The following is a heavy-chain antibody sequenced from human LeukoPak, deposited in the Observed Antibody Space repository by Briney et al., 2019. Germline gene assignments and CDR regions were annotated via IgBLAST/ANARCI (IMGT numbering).Heavy chain of an antibody. V-gene: IGHV4-34*01. Sequence: SETLPLTCAVYGGSFSGYYWSWIRQPPGKGLEWIGEINHSGSTNYNPSLKSRVTISVDTSKNQFSLKLSSVTAADTAVYYCARGSLSDHGSGSYYSTGMDVWGKGTTVTVPS. J-gene: IGHJ6*04. CDR2: INHSGST. D-gene: IGHD3-10*01. CDR3: ARGSLSDHGSGSYYSTGMDV. CDR1: GGSFSGYY.